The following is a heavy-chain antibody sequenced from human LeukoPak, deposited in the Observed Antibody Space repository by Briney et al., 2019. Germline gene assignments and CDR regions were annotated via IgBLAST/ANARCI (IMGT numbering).Heavy chain of an antibody. CDR1: GGTFSSYA. J-gene: IGHJ6*02. V-gene: IGHV1-69*13. Sequence: ASVKVSCKASGGTFSSYAISWVRQAPGQGLEWMGGIIPIFGTANYAQKFQGRVTITADESTSTAYMELSSLRSEDTAAYYCAREASCITIFGVALCGMDVWGQGTTVTVSS. CDR3: AREASCITIFGVALCGMDV. D-gene: IGHD3-3*01. CDR2: IIPIFGTA.